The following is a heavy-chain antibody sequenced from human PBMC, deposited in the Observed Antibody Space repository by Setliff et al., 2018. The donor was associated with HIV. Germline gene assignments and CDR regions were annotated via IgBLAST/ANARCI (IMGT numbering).Heavy chain of an antibody. CDR2: ISHGGSA. J-gene: IGHJ3*02. D-gene: IGHD3-16*01. Sequence: SETLSLTCAVYGESLSAYYWTWIRQPPGKGLEWIGEISHGGSANYNPPLKSRVTISEDTSKNQFSLKLKSATAADTAVYYCARGRGPVGGDAIDIWGQGTMVTVSS. V-gene: IGHV4-34*01. CDR1: GESLSAYY. CDR3: ARGRGPVGGDAIDI.